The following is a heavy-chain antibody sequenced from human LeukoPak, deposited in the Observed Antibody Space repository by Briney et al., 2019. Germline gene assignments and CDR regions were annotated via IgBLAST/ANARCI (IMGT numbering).Heavy chain of an antibody. CDR1: GFTFSSYW. Sequence: GGSLRLSCAASGFTFSSYWMHWVRQAPGKGLMWVSQSKYDGSTKSYAASVRGRFTISRDNAKNTLYLHMDSLRAEDTAVYYCARSDYFHNWGQGTMVVVSA. V-gene: IGHV3-74*01. D-gene: IGHD2/OR15-2a*01. CDR2: SKYDGSTK. CDR3: ARSDYFHN. J-gene: IGHJ3*01.